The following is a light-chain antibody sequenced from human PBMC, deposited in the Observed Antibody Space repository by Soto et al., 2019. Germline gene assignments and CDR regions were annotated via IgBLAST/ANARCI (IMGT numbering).Light chain of an antibody. J-gene: IGKJ2*01. Sequence: EIVLTQSPATLSLSPGERATLSCRASQSVSSSLGWYQQIPGQAPRLLIYDASNRATGIPARFSGSGSGTDFTLTISSLEPEDFAVYYCQQRSNWPRTVGQGTKLEIK. CDR2: DAS. CDR1: QSVSSS. CDR3: QQRSNWPRT. V-gene: IGKV3-11*01.